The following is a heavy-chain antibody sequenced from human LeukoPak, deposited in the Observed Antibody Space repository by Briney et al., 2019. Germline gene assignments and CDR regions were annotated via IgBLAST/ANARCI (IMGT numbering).Heavy chain of an antibody. D-gene: IGHD3-22*01. CDR2: IIPIFGTA. Sequence: ASVKVSCKASGGTFSSYAISWVRQAPGQGLEWMGGIIPIFGTANYAQKFQGRVTITADKSTSTAYMELSSLRSEDTAVYYCARESPHDSSGYYGIHYYMDVWGKGTTVTVSS. J-gene: IGHJ6*03. CDR3: ARESPHDSSGYYGIHYYMDV. CDR1: GGTFSSYA. V-gene: IGHV1-69*06.